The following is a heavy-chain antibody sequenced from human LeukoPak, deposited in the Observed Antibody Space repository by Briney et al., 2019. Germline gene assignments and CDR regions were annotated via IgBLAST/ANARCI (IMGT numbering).Heavy chain of an antibody. CDR2: IERGGDTQ. D-gene: IGHD3-10*01. V-gene: IGHV3-7*01. J-gene: IGHJ4*02. Sequence: GGSLRLSCAASGFTFSNYLMTWVRQAPGKGLEWVATIERGGDTQYFVDSVKGRFTISRDNAKNSLYLQMNSLRAEDTAVYYCARSGMVRGVIPHFDYWGQGTLVTVSS. CDR3: ARSGMVRGVIPHFDY. CDR1: GFTFSNYL.